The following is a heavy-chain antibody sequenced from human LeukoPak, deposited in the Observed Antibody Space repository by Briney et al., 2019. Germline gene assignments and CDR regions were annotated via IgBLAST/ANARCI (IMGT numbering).Heavy chain of an antibody. CDR2: INHSGST. J-gene: IGHJ5*02. V-gene: IGHV4-39*07. CDR3: ARLLRGYCSSTSCYWNWFDP. CDR1: GGSISSGGYY. D-gene: IGHD2-2*01. Sequence: SETLSLTCTVSGGSISSGGYYWSWIRQPPGKGLEWIGEINHSGSTNYNPSLKSRVTISVDTSKNQFSLKLSSVTAADTAVYYCARLLRGYCSSTSCYWNWFDPWGQGTLVTVSS.